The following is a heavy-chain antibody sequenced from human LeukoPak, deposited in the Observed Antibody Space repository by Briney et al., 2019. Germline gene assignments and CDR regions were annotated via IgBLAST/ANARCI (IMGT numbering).Heavy chain of an antibody. Sequence: ASVKVSCKTSGYTFSDYFIHWVRQAPGQGLEWMGRINSKSGATNFAQSFQGRVTMTRDTSLSTAYMELSTLRSDDTAVYYCAREAALSSNLRDYSDYWGQGTLVTVSS. V-gene: IGHV1-2*02. CDR2: INSKSGAT. CDR3: AREAALSSNLRDYSDY. J-gene: IGHJ4*02. D-gene: IGHD6-13*01. CDR1: GYTFSDYF.